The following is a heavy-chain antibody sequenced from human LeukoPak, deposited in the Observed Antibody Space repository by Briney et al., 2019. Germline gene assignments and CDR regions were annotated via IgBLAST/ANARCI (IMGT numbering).Heavy chain of an antibody. J-gene: IGHJ4*02. V-gene: IGHV3-30*02. CDR2: IRYDGSNK. CDR3: ANLGRYFDWLLNS. CDR1: GFTFSSYG. D-gene: IGHD3-9*01. Sequence: AGGSLRLSCAASGFTFSSYGMHWVRQAPGKGLEWVAFIRYDGSNKYYADSVKGRFTISRDNSKNTLYLQMNSLRAEDTAVYYCANLGRYFDWLLNSWGQGTLVTVSS.